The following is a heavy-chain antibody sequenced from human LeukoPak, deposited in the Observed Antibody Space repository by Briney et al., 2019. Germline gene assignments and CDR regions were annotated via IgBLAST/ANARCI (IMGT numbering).Heavy chain of an antibody. CDR1: GFTFSSYG. Sequence: PGGSLRLSCAASGFTFSSYGMHWVRQAPGKGLEWVAVISYDGSNKYYADSVKGRFTISRDNSKNTLYLQMNSLRAEDTAVYYCAKDPSGSYHYWGQGTLVTVSS. J-gene: IGHJ4*02. D-gene: IGHD1-26*01. V-gene: IGHV3-30*18. CDR3: AKDPSGSYHY. CDR2: ISYDGSNK.